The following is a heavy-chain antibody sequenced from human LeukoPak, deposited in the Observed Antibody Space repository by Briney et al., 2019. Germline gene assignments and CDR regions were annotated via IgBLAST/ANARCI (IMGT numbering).Heavy chain of an antibody. D-gene: IGHD1-26*01. CDR3: ARRATTHYNNGFDP. Sequence: PSEALSLTCTVSGGSISSYYWSWIRQPPGKGLEWIGYIYYSGSTNYNPSLKSRVTISVDTSKNQFSLKLSSVTAADTAVYYCARRATTHYNNGFDPWGQGTLVTVSS. CDR2: IYYSGST. CDR1: GGSISSYY. J-gene: IGHJ5*02. V-gene: IGHV4-59*01.